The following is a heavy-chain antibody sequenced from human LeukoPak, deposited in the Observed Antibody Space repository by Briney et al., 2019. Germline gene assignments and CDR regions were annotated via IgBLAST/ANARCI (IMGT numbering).Heavy chain of an antibody. Sequence: ASVKVSCKASGYTFTGYYMHWVRQAPGQGLEWMGWINPNSGGTNYAQKFQGWVTMTRDTSISTAYMELSGLRSDDTAVYYCAREATTVTTEGLDYWGQGTLVTVSS. CDR2: INPNSGGT. D-gene: IGHD4-17*01. CDR1: GYTFTGYY. V-gene: IGHV1-2*04. CDR3: AREATTVTTEGLDY. J-gene: IGHJ4*02.